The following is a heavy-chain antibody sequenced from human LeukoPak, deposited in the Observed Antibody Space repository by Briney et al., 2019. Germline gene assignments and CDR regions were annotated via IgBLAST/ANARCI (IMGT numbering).Heavy chain of an antibody. CDR2: IYSSGST. CDR3: ARFAYCGGHCWYYFDY. Sequence: SETLSLTCTVSGGSISSYYWSWIRQPPGKGLEWIGYIYSSGSTNYNPSFKSRITISVDTSKNQFSLKLSSVTAADTAVYYCARFAYCGGHCWYYFDYWGQGSLVTVSS. CDR1: GGSISSYY. D-gene: IGHD2-21*02. J-gene: IGHJ4*02. V-gene: IGHV4-59*01.